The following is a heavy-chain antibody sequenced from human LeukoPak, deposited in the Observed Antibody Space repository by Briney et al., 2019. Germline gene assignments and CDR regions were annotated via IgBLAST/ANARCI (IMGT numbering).Heavy chain of an antibody. CDR2: INPNSGGT. Sequence: ASVKVSCKASGYTFTGYYMHWVRQAPGQGLEWMGWINPNSGGTNYAQKFQGRVTMTRDTSISTAYMELSRLRSGDTAVYYCARVRCSGGSCSTYFDYWGQGTLVTVSS. D-gene: IGHD2-15*01. J-gene: IGHJ4*02. CDR1: GYTFTGYY. CDR3: ARVRCSGGSCSTYFDY. V-gene: IGHV1-2*02.